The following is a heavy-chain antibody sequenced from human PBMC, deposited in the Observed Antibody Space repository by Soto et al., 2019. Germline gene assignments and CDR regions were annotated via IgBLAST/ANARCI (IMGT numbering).Heavy chain of an antibody. J-gene: IGHJ4*02. D-gene: IGHD2-21*02. CDR2: IYSGGSA. CDR3: AREIVGGDWNYFDY. CDR1: GFTVSSNY. Sequence: PGGSLRLSCAASGFTVSSNYMSWVRQAPGKGLEWVSVIYSGGSAYYADSVKGRFTISRHNSKNTLYLQMNSLRAEDTAVYYCAREIVGGDWNYFDYWGQGTLVTVSS. V-gene: IGHV3-53*04.